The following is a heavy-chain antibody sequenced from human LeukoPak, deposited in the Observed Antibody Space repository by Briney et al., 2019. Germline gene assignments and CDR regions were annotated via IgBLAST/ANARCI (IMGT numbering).Heavy chain of an antibody. V-gene: IGHV4-59*08. J-gene: IGHJ4*02. CDR1: GFSISSYY. CDR2: IYYSGTT. CDR3: ASCDSYNLLLWQN. Sequence: SETLSLTCTVSGFSISSYYWSWIRQPPGKGLEWIAYIYYSGTTNYNPSSKSRLTISVDTSKNQFSLKLSSVTAADTAVYYCASCDSYNLLLWQNGGQGTLVTVSS. D-gene: IGHD3-10*01.